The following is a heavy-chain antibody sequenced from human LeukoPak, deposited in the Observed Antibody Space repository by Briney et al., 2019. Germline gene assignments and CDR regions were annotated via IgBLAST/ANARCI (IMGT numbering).Heavy chain of an antibody. V-gene: IGHV3-74*01. D-gene: IGHD3-10*01. CDR2: INSDGYSI. J-gene: IGHJ4*02. Sequence: GGSLRLSCVASGFTFNFYWMHWVRQAPGKGLVWLSRINSDGYSITYADSVKGRFSISRDNAKSTLYLQMNSLRAEDTAMYYCARARGRTSEPYYFDYWGQGVLVTVSS. CDR3: ARARGRTSEPYYFDY. CDR1: GFTFNFYW.